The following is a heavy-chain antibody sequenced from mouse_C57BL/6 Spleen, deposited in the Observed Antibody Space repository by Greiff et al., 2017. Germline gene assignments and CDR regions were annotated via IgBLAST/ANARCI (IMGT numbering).Heavy chain of an antibody. CDR2: IDPSDSYT. V-gene: IGHV1-50*01. J-gene: IGHJ4*01. D-gene: IGHD4-1*01. CDR3: ARKEAWDYYAMDY. Sequence: QVQLQQPGAELVKPGASVKLSCKASGYTFTSYWMQWVKQRPGQGLEWIGEIDPSDSYTNYNQKFKGKATLTVDTSSSTAYMQLSSLTSEDSAVYYCARKEAWDYYAMDYWGQGTSVTVSS. CDR1: GYTFTSYW.